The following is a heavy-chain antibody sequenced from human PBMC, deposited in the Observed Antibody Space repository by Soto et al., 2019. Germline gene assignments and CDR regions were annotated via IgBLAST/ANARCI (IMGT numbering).Heavy chain of an antibody. Sequence: QAQLVEAGGGVVQPGRPLRLSCAASGFTFSSYGMHWVRHAPGKGLEWVAVISYDGSNKYYADSVKGRFTISRDNSKNTLYLQMNSLSAEDTAVYYCAKDGSSSAFDYWGQGTLVTVSS. D-gene: IGHD6-13*01. V-gene: IGHV3-30*18. J-gene: IGHJ4*02. CDR3: AKDGSSSAFDY. CDR1: GFTFSSYG. CDR2: ISYDGSNK.